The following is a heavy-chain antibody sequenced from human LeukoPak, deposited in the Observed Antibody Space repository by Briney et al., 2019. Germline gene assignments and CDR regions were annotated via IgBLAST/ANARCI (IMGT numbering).Heavy chain of an antibody. CDR1: GGSISSGDYY. CDR2: IHYSGST. D-gene: IGHD3-22*01. CDR3: ARDSHRQDSSGYYWFDY. J-gene: IGHJ4*02. V-gene: IGHV4-30-4*08. Sequence: PSQTLSLTCTVSGGSISSGDYYWSWIRQPPGKGLEWIGYIHYSGSTYYNPSLKSRVTISVDTSKNQFSLKLSSVTAADTAVYYCARDSHRQDSSGYYWFDYWGQGTLVTVSS.